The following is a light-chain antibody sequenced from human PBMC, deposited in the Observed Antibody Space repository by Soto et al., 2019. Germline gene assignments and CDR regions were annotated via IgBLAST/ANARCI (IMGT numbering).Light chain of an antibody. V-gene: IGLV2-14*01. CDR1: SSDVGGYNY. Sequence: QSALTQPASVSGSPGQSITISCTGTSSDVGGYNYVSWYQQHPGKAPKVMIYEVSNRPSGVSNRFSGSKSGNTASLTISGLQAEDEADYYCSAYTSSNTVAFGGGTKLTVL. J-gene: IGLJ2*01. CDR3: SAYTSSNTVA. CDR2: EVS.